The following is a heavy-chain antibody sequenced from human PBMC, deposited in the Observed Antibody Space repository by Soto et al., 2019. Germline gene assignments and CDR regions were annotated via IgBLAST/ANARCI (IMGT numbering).Heavy chain of an antibody. Sequence: GGSLRLSCAASGFTFSSCAMHWVRQALGKGLEWVAVISYDGSNKYYADSVKGRFTISRDNSKNTLYLQMNSLRAEDTAVYYCARDLGYSGYDSVDGMDVWGQGTTVTVSS. V-gene: IGHV3-30-3*01. D-gene: IGHD5-12*01. J-gene: IGHJ6*02. CDR1: GFTFSSCA. CDR2: ISYDGSNK. CDR3: ARDLGYSGYDSVDGMDV.